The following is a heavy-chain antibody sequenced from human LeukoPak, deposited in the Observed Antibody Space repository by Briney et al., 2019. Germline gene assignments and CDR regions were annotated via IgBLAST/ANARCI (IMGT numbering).Heavy chain of an antibody. Sequence: GGSLRLSCAASGFTFSSYWMSWVRQAPGKGLEWVANIEQDGSEKYYVDSVKGRFTISRDNAKNSLYLQMNSLRAEDTAVYYCARNTYCSSTSCHNWFYYYYYMDVWGKGTTVTVSS. V-gene: IGHV3-7*01. D-gene: IGHD2-2*01. CDR1: GFTFSSYW. CDR3: ARNTYCSSTSCHNWFYYYYYMDV. J-gene: IGHJ6*03. CDR2: IEQDGSEK.